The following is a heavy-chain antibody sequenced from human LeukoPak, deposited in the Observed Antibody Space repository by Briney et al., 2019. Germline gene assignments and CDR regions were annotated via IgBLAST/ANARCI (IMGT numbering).Heavy chain of an antibody. J-gene: IGHJ4*02. CDR1: GFTFSRSW. CDR2: IKQDGSEK. CDR3: ARDQDYYDSSGYYLIFDY. V-gene: IGHV3-7*01. D-gene: IGHD3-22*01. Sequence: PGGSLRLSCAASGFTFSRSWMSWVRQAPGKELEWVANIKQDGSEKYYVDSVKGRFTISRDNAKNSLYLQMNSLRAEDTAVYYCARDQDYYDSSGYYLIFDYWGQGTLVTVSS.